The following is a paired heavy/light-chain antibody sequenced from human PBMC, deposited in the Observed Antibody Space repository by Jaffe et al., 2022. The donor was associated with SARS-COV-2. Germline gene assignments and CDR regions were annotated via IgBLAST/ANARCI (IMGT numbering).Light chain of an antibody. CDR3: ETWDRTTQV. V-gene: IGLV4-60*03. Sequence: QPVLTQSSSASASLGSSVKLTCTLSSGHSTYIIAWHQQQPGKAPRYLMKVEGSGTYNKGSGVPDRFSGSRSGADRYLTISNLQSEDEADYYCETWDRTTQVFGGGTKLTVL. J-gene: IGLJ3*02. CDR2: VEGSGTY. CDR1: SGHSTYI.
Heavy chain of an antibody. Sequence: EVQLVESGGGLVKPGGSLRLSCAASGFSFSTYSMNWVRQAPGKGLEWVSSISPTSNYIFYADSVKGRFTISRDNAKNSLYLQMNSLIVEDTAVYYCARFSVAAALSFLDYWGQGTLVTVSS. CDR2: ISPTSNYI. V-gene: IGHV3-21*01. D-gene: IGHD6-13*01. J-gene: IGHJ4*02. CDR3: ARFSVAAALSFLDY. CDR1: GFSFSTYS.